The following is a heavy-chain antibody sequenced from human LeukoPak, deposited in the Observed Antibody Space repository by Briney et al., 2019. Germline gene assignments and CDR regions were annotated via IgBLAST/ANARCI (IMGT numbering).Heavy chain of an antibody. CDR1: GYTFTSYY. J-gene: IGHJ4*02. CDR2: INPSGAST. V-gene: IGHV1-46*01. Sequence: GASVKVSCKASGYTFTSYYLRWVRQAPGQGLEWMSIINPSGASTSYEQKFQGRVTMTSDTSTSRVYMELSSLRSEDTAVYYCARGIVTAAGTGGWYFDYWGQGTLVTVSS. D-gene: IGHD6-13*01. CDR3: ARGIVTAAGTGGWYFDY.